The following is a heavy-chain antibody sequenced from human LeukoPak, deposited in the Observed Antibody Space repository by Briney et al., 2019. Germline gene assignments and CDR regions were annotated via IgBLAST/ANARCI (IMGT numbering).Heavy chain of an antibody. D-gene: IGHD3-10*01. CDR1: GFTFSSYG. J-gene: IGHJ6*02. CDR3: AKGTRTGSYYISYYYGMDV. V-gene: IGHV3-30*18. Sequence: PGGSLRLSCAASGFTFSSYGMHWVRQAPGKGLEGVAGISYDGSNKYYADSVKGRFTISRDNSKKTLYLQMNSLRAEDTAVYYCAKGTRTGSYYISYYYGMDVWGQGTTVTVSS. CDR2: ISYDGSNK.